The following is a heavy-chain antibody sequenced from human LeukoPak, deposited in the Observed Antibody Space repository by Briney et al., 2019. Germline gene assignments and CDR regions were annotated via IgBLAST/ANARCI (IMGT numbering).Heavy chain of an antibody. CDR1: GGSISSSGYC. D-gene: IGHD5-24*01. J-gene: IGHJ4*02. V-gene: IGHV4-31*03. Sequence: PSQTLSLTCTVSGGSISSSGYCWSWIRQHPGKGLEWIGYIYYSGSTYYNPSLKSRVTISVDTSKNQFSLKLSSVTAADTAVYYCARVSSDGYNSYYFDYWGQGTLVTVSS. CDR2: IYYSGST. CDR3: ARVSSDGYNSYYFDY.